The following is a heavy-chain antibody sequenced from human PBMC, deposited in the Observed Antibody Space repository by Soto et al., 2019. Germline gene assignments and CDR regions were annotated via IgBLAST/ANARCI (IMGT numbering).Heavy chain of an antibody. CDR2: INPILGIA. Sequence: QVQLVQSGAEVKKPGSSVKVSCKASGGTFSSYTISWVRQAPGQGLEWMGRINPILGIANYAQKFQGRVTNTAEKSTSTAYMELSSLRSEDTAVYYCAGTRVVVVAAPGLFDPWGQGTLVTVSS. V-gene: IGHV1-69*02. CDR3: AGTRVVVVAAPGLFDP. D-gene: IGHD2-15*01. J-gene: IGHJ5*02. CDR1: GGTFSSYT.